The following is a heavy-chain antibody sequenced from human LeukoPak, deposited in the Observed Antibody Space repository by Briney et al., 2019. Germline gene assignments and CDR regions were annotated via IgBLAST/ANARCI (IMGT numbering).Heavy chain of an antibody. CDR2: IYSGGST. CDR3: ARELRTYYDFWSGYRGDAFDI. J-gene: IGHJ3*02. Sequence: PGGSLRLSCAASGFTVSSNYMSWVRQAPGKGLEWVSVIYSGGSTYYADSVKGRFTISRDNSKNTLYLQMNSLRAEDTAVCYCARELRTYYDFWSGYRGDAFDIWGQGTMVTVSS. CDR1: GFTVSSNY. V-gene: IGHV3-66*01. D-gene: IGHD3-3*01.